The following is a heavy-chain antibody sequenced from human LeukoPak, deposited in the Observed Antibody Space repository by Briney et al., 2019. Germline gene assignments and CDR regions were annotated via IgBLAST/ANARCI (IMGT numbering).Heavy chain of an antibody. CDR2: IHTSGST. CDR3: ARPNWNDLHFDY. V-gene: IGHV4-4*07. Sequence: SETLSLTCTVSGGSISSYYCSWIRQPAGKGLEWIGRIHTSGSTNYNPSLKSRVTMSVDTSKNQFSLKLNSVTAADTAVYYCARPNWNDLHFDYWGQGTLVTVSS. D-gene: IGHD1-1*01. CDR1: GGSISSYY. J-gene: IGHJ4*02.